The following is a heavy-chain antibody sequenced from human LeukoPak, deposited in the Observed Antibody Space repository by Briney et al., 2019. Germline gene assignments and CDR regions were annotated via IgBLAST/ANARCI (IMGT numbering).Heavy chain of an antibody. D-gene: IGHD6-19*01. V-gene: IGHV3-48*04. Sequence: GGSLRLSCAASGFTFSSYSMNWVRQAPGKGLKWISFISSSSATIYYADSVKGRFTISRDNAKNSLYLQMNSLRAEDTAVYYCATGGSGWSDYWGQGTLVTVSS. J-gene: IGHJ4*02. CDR1: GFTFSSYS. CDR2: ISSSSATI. CDR3: ATGGSGWSDY.